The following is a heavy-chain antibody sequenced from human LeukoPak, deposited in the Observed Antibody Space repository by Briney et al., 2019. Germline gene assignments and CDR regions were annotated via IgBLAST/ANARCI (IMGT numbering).Heavy chain of an antibody. V-gene: IGHV1-2*02. Sequence: ASVKVSCKASGYTFTGYYMHWVRQAPGQGLEWMGWINPNSGGTNYAQKFQGRVTMTTDTSTSTAYMELRSLRSDDTAVYYCARRRRPAEYYGDYGWYFDLWGRGTLVTVSS. J-gene: IGHJ2*01. CDR2: INPNSGGT. CDR1: GYTFTGYY. D-gene: IGHD4-17*01. CDR3: ARRRRPAEYYGDYGWYFDL.